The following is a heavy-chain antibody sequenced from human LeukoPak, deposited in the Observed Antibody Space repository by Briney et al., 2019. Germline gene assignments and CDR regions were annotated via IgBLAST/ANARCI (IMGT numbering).Heavy chain of an antibody. Sequence: SETLSLTCAVYGGSFSGYYWSWIRQPPGKGLEWIGEINHSGSTNYNPSLKSRVTISVDTSKNQFSLKLSSVTAADTAVYYCARDTSWELLDCYFDYWGQGTLVTVSS. V-gene: IGHV4-34*01. CDR1: GGSFSGYY. CDR3: ARDTSWELLDCYFDY. D-gene: IGHD1-26*01. CDR2: INHSGST. J-gene: IGHJ4*02.